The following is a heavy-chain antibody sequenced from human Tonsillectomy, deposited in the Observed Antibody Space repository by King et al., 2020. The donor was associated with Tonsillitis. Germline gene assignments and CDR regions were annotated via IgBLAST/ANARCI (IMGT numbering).Heavy chain of an antibody. V-gene: IGHV5-51*01. D-gene: IGHD4-17*01. Sequence: QLVQSGAEVKKPGESLKISCKGSGYSFTSYWIGWVRQMPGKGLEWMGIIYPGDSDTRYSPSLQGQVTISADKSISTAYLQWSSLKASDTAMYYCARLKLNDYGDLHFDDCGQGTLVTVSS. CDR2: IYPGDSDT. CDR1: GYSFTSYW. J-gene: IGHJ4*02. CDR3: ARLKLNDYGDLHFDD.